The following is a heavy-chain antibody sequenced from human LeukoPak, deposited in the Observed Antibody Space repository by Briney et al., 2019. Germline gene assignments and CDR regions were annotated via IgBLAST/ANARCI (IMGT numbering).Heavy chain of an antibody. J-gene: IGHJ4*02. CDR1: GFTFSDYY. CDR2: IDSSSSNI. CDR3: ARASKVGTTVTYFDY. Sequence: GGSLRLSCAASGFTFSDYYMNWVRQAPGKGLEWVSSIDSSSSNINYGDSVKGRFTISRDNAKNSVFLQMNSLRADDTAVYYCARASKVGTTVTYFDYWGQGTLVTVSS. D-gene: IGHD1-26*01. V-gene: IGHV3-69-1*01.